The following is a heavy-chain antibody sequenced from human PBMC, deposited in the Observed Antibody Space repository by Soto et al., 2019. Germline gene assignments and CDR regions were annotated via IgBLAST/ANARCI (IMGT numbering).Heavy chain of an antibody. V-gene: IGHV2-5*02. CDR1: GFSLTTCGVG. CDR2: IYWDDDK. D-gene: IGHD3-3*01. CDR3: AHRVLRAVFGLVTTTAIYFDF. Sequence: QITLNESGPTVVKPTETLTLTCTFSGFSLTTCGVGVGWVRQSPGKAPEWLAFIYWDDDKRYSTSLKSRLTITNDTSKNQVVLTMANVDPADTDNYYCAHRVLRAVFGLVTTTAIYFDFWGQGTPVVVSS. J-gene: IGHJ4*02.